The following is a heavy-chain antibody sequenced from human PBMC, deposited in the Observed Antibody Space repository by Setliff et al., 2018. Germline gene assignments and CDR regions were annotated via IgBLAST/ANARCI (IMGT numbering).Heavy chain of an antibody. D-gene: IGHD3-22*01. CDR3: AKSLYFYDSSGYYYDRDYYYYMDV. CDR1: GFTFSSYA. J-gene: IGHJ6*03. CDR2: ISGSGGST. Sequence: PGGSLRLSCAASGFTFSSYAISWVRQAPGKGLEWVSVISGSGGSTYYADSVKGRFTISRDNSKNTLYLQMNSLRAEDTAVYYCAKSLYFYDSSGYYYDRDYYYYMDVWGKGTTVTVSS. V-gene: IGHV3-23*01.